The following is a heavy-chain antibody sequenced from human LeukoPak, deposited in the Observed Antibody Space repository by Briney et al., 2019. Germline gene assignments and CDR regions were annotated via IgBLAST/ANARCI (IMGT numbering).Heavy chain of an antibody. CDR3: ASHRQPLPQNYYDSSGYPYFFDY. Sequence: ASVKVSCKAPGYTFTSYYMHWVRQAPGQGLEWMGIINPSGGSTTYAQQFQGRVTMTRDTSTSTVYMELSTLRSEDTAVYFCASHRQPLPQNYYDSSGYPYFFDYWGQGTLVTVSS. D-gene: IGHD3-22*01. CDR2: INPSGGST. J-gene: IGHJ4*02. CDR1: GYTFTSYY. V-gene: IGHV1-46*01.